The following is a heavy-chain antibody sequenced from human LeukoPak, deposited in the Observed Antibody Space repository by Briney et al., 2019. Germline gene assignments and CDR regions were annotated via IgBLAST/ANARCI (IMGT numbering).Heavy chain of an antibody. Sequence: GGSLRLSCAASGFTFSSYWMSWVRQAPGKGLEWVSAISGSGGSTYYADSLKGRFTISRDNSKNTLYLQMNSLRAEDTAVYYCAKTTLVVPPLFQHWGQGTLVTVSS. CDR3: AKTTLVVPPLFQH. D-gene: IGHD2-2*01. J-gene: IGHJ1*01. V-gene: IGHV3-23*01. CDR2: ISGSGGST. CDR1: GFTFSSYW.